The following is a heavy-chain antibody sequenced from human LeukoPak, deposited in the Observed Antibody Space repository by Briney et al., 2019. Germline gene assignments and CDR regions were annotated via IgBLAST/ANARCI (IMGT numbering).Heavy chain of an antibody. CDR2: IRSKAYGGTT. V-gene: IGHV3-49*04. CDR3: TRARDYGDFDY. J-gene: IGHJ4*02. CDR1: GFTFGDYA. Sequence: GGSLRLSCTASGFTFGDYAMSWVRQAPGKGLEWVGFIRSKAYGGTTEYAASVKGRFPISRDDSRSIAYLQMNSLKTEDTAVYYCTRARDYGDFDYWGQGTLVTVSS. D-gene: IGHD3-16*01.